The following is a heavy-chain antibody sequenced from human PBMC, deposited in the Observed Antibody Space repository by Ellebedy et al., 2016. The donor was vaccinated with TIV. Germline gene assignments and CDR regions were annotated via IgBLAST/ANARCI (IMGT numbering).Heavy chain of an antibody. V-gene: IGHV4-30-4*01. CDR3: ARDRPGPTNWFDS. Sequence: MPSETLSLTCTVSGGSVTSADYQWTWIRQPPGKGLEWIGYIHSTGRTHYNPSLESRTTISMDTSKNQFSLELTSVTAADTAIYYCARDRPGPTNWFDSWGQGTLVIVS. CDR1: GGSVTSADYQ. CDR2: IHSTGRT. J-gene: IGHJ5*01.